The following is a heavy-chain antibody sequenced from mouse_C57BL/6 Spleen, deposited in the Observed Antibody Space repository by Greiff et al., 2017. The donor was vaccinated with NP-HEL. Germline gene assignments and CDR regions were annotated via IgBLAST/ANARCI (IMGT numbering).Heavy chain of an antibody. J-gene: IGHJ4*01. Sequence: VQLQQSGAELVKPGASVKISCKASGYAFSSYWMNWVKQRPGKGLEWIGQIYPGDGDTNYNGKFKGKATLTADKSSSTAYMQLSSLTSEDSAVYFCAREDSNSYFFMDYWGQGTSVTVSS. CDR1: GYAFSSYW. V-gene: IGHV1-80*01. D-gene: IGHD2-5*01. CDR3: AREDSNSYFFMDY. CDR2: IYPGDGDT.